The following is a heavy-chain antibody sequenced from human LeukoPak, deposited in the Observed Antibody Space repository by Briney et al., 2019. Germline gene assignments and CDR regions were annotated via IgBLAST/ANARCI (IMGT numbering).Heavy chain of an antibody. CDR3: GRVAPGGRHIDY. D-gene: IGHD2-15*01. CDR1: GFTFSSYW. Sequence: GGSLRLSCAASGFTFSSYWMSWVRQAPGKGLEWVAVISNDGNNKHYIDSVKGRFTISRDNSKDTLYLQINSLRAEDTAVYYCGRVAPGGRHIDYWGQGTLVTVSS. CDR2: ISNDGNNK. V-gene: IGHV3-30-3*01. J-gene: IGHJ4*02.